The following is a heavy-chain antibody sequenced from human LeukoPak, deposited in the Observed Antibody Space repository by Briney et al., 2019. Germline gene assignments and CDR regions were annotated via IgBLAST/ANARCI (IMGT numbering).Heavy chain of an antibody. J-gene: IGHJ4*02. CDR3: AKDMYSYGPAPKTCDY. CDR2: ISYDGSNK. Sequence: PGGSLRLSCAASGFTFSSYGMHWVRQAPGKGLEWVAVISYDGSNKYYADSVKGRFTISRDNSKNTLYLQMNSLRAEDTAVYYCAKDMYSYGPAPKTCDYWGQGTLVTVSS. CDR1: GFTFSSYG. V-gene: IGHV3-30*18. D-gene: IGHD5-18*01.